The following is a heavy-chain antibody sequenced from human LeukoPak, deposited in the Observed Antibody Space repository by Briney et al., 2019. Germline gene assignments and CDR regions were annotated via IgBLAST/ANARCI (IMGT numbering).Heavy chain of an antibody. Sequence: GGSLRLSCAASGFTFSTYAMHWVRQAPGTGLEWGAVIWSDSTNKYYADSVRGRFTISRDNPKNMLYLHMSSLRAEDTAMYYCARDRLTTVTTFHFDYWGQGTLATVSS. J-gene: IGHJ4*02. CDR2: IWSDSTNK. D-gene: IGHD4-17*01. CDR3: ARDRLTTVTTFHFDY. V-gene: IGHV3-33*01. CDR1: GFTFSTYA.